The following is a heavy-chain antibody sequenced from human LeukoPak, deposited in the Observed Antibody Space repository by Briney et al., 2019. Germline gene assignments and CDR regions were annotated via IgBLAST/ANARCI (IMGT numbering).Heavy chain of an antibody. J-gene: IGHJ4*02. CDR2: ISSSSSTI. CDR1: GFTFSSYS. D-gene: IGHD3-10*01. V-gene: IGHV3-48*01. Sequence: GGSLRLSCAASGFTFSSYSMNWVRQAPGKGLEWVSYISSSSSTIYYADSVKGRFTISRDNAKNSLYLQMNSLRAEDTAVYYCARTIDGSGRDYWGQGTLVTVSS. CDR3: ARTIDGSGRDY.